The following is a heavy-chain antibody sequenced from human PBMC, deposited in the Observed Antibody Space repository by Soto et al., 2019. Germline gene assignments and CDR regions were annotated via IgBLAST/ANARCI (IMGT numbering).Heavy chain of an antibody. Sequence: SVKVSCKASGGTFSSYAISWVRQAPGQGLEWMGGIIPIFGTANYAQKFQGRVTITADKSTSTAYMELSSLRSEDTAVYYCARTRYSSGWCVGAGFDYWGQGTQVTVSS. CDR3: ARTRYSSGWCVGAGFDY. CDR1: GGTFSSYA. CDR2: IIPIFGTA. J-gene: IGHJ4*02. D-gene: IGHD6-19*01. V-gene: IGHV1-69*06.